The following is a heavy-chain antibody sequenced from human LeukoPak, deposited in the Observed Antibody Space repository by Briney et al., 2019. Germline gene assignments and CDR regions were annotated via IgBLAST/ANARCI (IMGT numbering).Heavy chain of an antibody. V-gene: IGHV4-39*01. Sequence: SETLSLTCTASGGSISSSSYYWGWIRQPPGKGLEWIGSIYYSGSTYYNPSLKSRVTISVDTSKNQFSLKLSSVTAADTAVYYCARHGPGGVWSGYYTGVYDAFDIWGQGTMVTVSS. CDR2: IYYSGST. D-gene: IGHD3-3*01. J-gene: IGHJ3*02. CDR1: GGSISSSSYY. CDR3: ARHGPGGVWSGYYTGVYDAFDI.